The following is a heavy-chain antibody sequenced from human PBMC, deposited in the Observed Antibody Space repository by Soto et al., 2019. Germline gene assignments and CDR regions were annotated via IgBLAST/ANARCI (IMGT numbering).Heavy chain of an antibody. CDR2: IDYSGDA. Sequence: QLQLQETGPGLVRPSETLSLTCTVSGGSINSSSYYWGWTRQPPGKGLEWIGSIDYSGDAYYNPPLKTRVTISIDTSKNQFSLKLFSVTAADTAVYYCARHHVLVVDPWGQGTLVTVSS. CDR1: GGSINSSSYY. V-gene: IGHV4-39*01. CDR3: ARHHVLVVDP. D-gene: IGHD2-15*01. J-gene: IGHJ5*02.